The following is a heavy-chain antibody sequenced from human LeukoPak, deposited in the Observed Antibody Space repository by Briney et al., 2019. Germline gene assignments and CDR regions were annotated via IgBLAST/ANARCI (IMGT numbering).Heavy chain of an antibody. CDR1: GFTFSSYA. D-gene: IGHD1-26*01. CDR2: ISGSGGST. V-gene: IGHV3-23*01. CDR3: AKALYSGSYLYYFDY. Sequence: GGSLRLSCAASGFTFSSYAMSWVRQAPGKGLEWVSAISGSGGSTYYADAVKGRFTISRDNSKNTLYLQMNRLRAEDTAVYYCAKALYSGSYLYYFDYWGQGTLVTVSS. J-gene: IGHJ4*02.